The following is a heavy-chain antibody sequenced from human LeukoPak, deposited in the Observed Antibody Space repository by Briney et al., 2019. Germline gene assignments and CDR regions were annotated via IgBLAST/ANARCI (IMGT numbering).Heavy chain of an antibody. CDR1: GFTFSSYG. CDR3: AKDPMYYYGSGGP. CDR2: ISGSGGST. Sequence: PGGSLRLSCAASGFTFSSYGMHWVRQAPGKGLEWVSAISGSGGSTYYADSVKGRFTISRDNSKNTLYLQMNSLRAEDTAVYYCAKDPMYYYGSGGPWGQGTLVTVSS. D-gene: IGHD3-10*01. V-gene: IGHV3-23*01. J-gene: IGHJ5*02.